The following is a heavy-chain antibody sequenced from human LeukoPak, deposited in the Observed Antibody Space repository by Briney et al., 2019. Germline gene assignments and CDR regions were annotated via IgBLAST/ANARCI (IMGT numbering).Heavy chain of an antibody. CDR3: ARDTAPYSSSLDAFDI. V-gene: IGHV3-21*01. CDR2: ISSSSSYI. J-gene: IGHJ3*02. CDR1: GFTFSSYN. D-gene: IGHD6-13*01. Sequence: GGSLRLSCAASGFTFSSYNMNWVRQAPGKGLEWVSSISSSSSYIYYAGSVKGRFTISRDNAKNSLYLQMNSLRAEDTAVYYCARDTAPYSSSLDAFDIWGQGTMVTVSS.